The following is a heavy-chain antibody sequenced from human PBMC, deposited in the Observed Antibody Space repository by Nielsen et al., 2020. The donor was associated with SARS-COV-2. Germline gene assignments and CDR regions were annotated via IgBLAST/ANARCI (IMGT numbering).Heavy chain of an antibody. Sequence: SVKVSCKASGGTFSSYAISWVRQAPGQGLEWMGRIIPILGIANYAQKFQGRVTITADKSTSTAYMELSSLRSEDTAVYYCASIAAAGSGAPFDPWGQGTLVTVSS. J-gene: IGHJ5*02. CDR3: ASIAAAGSGAPFDP. CDR1: GGTFSSYA. D-gene: IGHD6-13*01. V-gene: IGHV1-69*04. CDR2: IIPILGIA.